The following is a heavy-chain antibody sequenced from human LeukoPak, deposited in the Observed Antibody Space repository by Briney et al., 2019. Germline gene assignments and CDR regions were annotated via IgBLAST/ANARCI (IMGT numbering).Heavy chain of an antibody. CDR3: ARANGGSSSSTFDY. J-gene: IGHJ4*02. CDR1: GFTFSSYS. V-gene: IGHV3-21*01. CDR2: ISSSSSYI. D-gene: IGHD6-6*01. Sequence: PGGSLRLSCAASGFTFSSYSMNWVRQAPGKGLEWVSSISSSSSYIYYADSVKGRFTISRDNAKNSLYLQMNSLRAEDTAVYCCARANGGSSSSTFDYWGQGTLVTVSS.